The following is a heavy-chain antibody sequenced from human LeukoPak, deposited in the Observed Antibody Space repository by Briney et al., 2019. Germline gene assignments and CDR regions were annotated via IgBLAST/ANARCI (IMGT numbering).Heavy chain of an antibody. CDR2: FDPEDGET. Sequence: ASVKVSCKVSGYTLTELSMHGVRQAPGKGLEWMGGFDPEDGETIYAQKFQGRVTMTEDTSTDTAYMELSSLRSEDTAVYYRATGGVNPYYDYVWGSYRYRASPERAVQHWGQGTLVTVSS. CDR1: GYTLTELS. D-gene: IGHD3-16*02. CDR3: ATGGVNPYYDYVWGSYRYRASPERAVQH. V-gene: IGHV1-24*01. J-gene: IGHJ1*01.